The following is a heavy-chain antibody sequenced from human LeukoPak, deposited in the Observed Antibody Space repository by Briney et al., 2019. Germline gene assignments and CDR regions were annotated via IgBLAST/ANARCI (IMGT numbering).Heavy chain of an antibody. CDR3: ARDPSYSENLDY. J-gene: IGHJ4*02. CDR2: INSDGSST. V-gene: IGHV3-74*01. D-gene: IGHD1-26*01. CDR1: GFTFSRYW. Sequence: GGSLRLSCAASGFTFSRYWMHWVRQAPGKGLVWVSRINSDGSSTTYADSVKGRFTISRDNAKNTLYLQMNSLRAEDMAVYYCARDPSYSENLDYWGQGTLVTVSS.